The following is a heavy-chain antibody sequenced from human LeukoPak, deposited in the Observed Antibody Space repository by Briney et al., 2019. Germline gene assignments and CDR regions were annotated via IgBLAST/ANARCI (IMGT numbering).Heavy chain of an antibody. CDR2: ISTGSSTI. Sequence: GGSLRLSCAASGFTFSNAWMNWVRQAPGKGLEWVSFISTGSSTIYYADSVKGRFTISRDNAKNSLYLQMNSLRDEDTAVYYCARVAEIQLWLRSAFDYWGQGTLVTVSS. V-gene: IGHV3-48*02. J-gene: IGHJ4*02. CDR1: GFTFSNAW. CDR3: ARVAEIQLWLRSAFDY. D-gene: IGHD5-18*01.